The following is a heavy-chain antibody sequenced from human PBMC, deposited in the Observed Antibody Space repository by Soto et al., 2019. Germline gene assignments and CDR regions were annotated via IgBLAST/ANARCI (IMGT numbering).Heavy chain of an antibody. CDR2: FDPEDGET. D-gene: IGHD3-22*01. J-gene: IGHJ4*02. V-gene: IGHV1-24*01. CDR1: GYTPTELS. Sequence: AASVKVSCKVSGYTPTELSMHWVRQAPGKGLEWMGGFDPEDGETIYAQKFQGRVTMTEDTSTDTAYMELSSLRSEDTAVYYCATWEGYYDSSGYYRFDYWGQGTLVTVSS. CDR3: ATWEGYYDSSGYYRFDY.